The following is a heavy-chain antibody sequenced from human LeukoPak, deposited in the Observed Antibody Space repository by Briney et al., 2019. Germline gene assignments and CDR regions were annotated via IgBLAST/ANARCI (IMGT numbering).Heavy chain of an antibody. CDR2: ISSGSGTI. CDR3: AKGSSGPPAGAFDI. V-gene: IGHV3-48*04. CDR1: GLTFNKYN. D-gene: IGHD3-3*01. Sequence: GGSLRLSCAASGLTFNKYNMDWVRQAPGKGLEWVSYISSGSGTIYYADSVKGRFTISRDNAKNSLYLQMNSLRAEDTALYYCAKGSSGPPAGAFDIWGQGTMVTVSS. J-gene: IGHJ3*02.